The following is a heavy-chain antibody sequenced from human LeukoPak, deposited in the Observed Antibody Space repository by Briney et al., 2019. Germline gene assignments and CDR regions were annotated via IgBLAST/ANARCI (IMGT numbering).Heavy chain of an antibody. D-gene: IGHD2/OR15-2a*01. Sequence: SETLSLTCIVSGGSISSSSYYWGWIRQPPGKGLEWIGSIYYSGSTYYNPSLKSRVTISVDTSKNQFSLKLSSVTAADTAVYYCASPEYIYWGQGTLVTVSS. J-gene: IGHJ4*02. CDR2: IYYSGST. CDR1: GGSISSSSYY. V-gene: IGHV4-39*01. CDR3: ASPEYIY.